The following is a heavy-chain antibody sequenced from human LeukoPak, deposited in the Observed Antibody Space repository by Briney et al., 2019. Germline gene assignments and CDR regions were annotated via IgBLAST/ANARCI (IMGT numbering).Heavy chain of an antibody. CDR3: ARERAYYDGSGYKTAEYFQH. Sequence: PGGSLRLSCAASGFTSRSYWMSWVRQAPGKGLEWVANINQDGSQKYYVDSVRGRFTISRDNAKDSLYLQMNSLRVEDTAVYYCARERAYYDGSGYKTAEYFQHWGQGTLVTVSS. D-gene: IGHD3-22*01. J-gene: IGHJ1*01. V-gene: IGHV3-7*03. CDR1: GFTSRSYW. CDR2: INQDGSQK.